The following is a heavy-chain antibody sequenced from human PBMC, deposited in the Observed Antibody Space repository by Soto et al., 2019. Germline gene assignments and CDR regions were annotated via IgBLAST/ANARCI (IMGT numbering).Heavy chain of an antibody. CDR3: AGGDYYHSSGYYFYYYTMDV. V-gene: IGHV4-39*01. Sequence: SETLSLTCTVSGGSFTSTNYFWGWIRQPPGKGLEWIGNVYYGGSTYYSPSLKSRVTISVETSKSQFSLKLSSVTAADTAVYYCAGGDYYHSSGYYFYYYTMDVWGQGTTVTVSS. D-gene: IGHD3-22*01. J-gene: IGHJ6*02. CDR1: GGSFTSTNYF. CDR2: VYYGGST.